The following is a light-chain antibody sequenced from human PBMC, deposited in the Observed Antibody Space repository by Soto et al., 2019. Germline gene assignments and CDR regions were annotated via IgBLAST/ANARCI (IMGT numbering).Light chain of an antibody. J-gene: IGKJ4*01. CDR2: DAS. CDR3: QQYDNLPPLT. V-gene: IGKV1-33*01. CDR1: QDISNY. Sequence: DIQMTQSPSSLSASVGDRVTITCQVSQDISNYLNWYQQKPGKAPKLLIYDASNLETGVPSRFSGSGSGTDFTFTISSLQPEDIATYYCQQYDNLPPLTFGGGTKV.